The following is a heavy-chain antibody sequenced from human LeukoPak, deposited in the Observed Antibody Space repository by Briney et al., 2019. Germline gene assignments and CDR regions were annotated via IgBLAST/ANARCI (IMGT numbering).Heavy chain of an antibody. CDR3: ARDTKYAFDN. V-gene: IGHV3-48*01. CDR1: GFTFSSYS. D-gene: IGHD2-2*01. J-gene: IGHJ4*02. CDR2: VGISSGNT. Sequence: PGGSRRLSCAASGFTFSSYSMNWVRQAPGKGLEGISYVGISSGNTKYADSVKGRFTISGDKAKNSLYLQMNSLRVEDTAVYYCARDTKYAFDNWGQGTLVTVSS.